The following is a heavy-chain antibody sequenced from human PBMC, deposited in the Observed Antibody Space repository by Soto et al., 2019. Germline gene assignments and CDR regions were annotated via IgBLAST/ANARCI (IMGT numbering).Heavy chain of an antibody. D-gene: IGHD1-1*01. Sequence: PGGSLRLSCAASGFTCSNYWMTWVRQAPGKGLEWVANIKQDGSQKYYVDSVKGRFTISRDNAKNSLYLQMNTLRAEDTAVYYCARDVLDYWGQGTLVTVSS. V-gene: IGHV3-7*05. CDR2: IKQDGSQK. J-gene: IGHJ4*02. CDR3: ARDVLDY. CDR1: GFTCSNYW.